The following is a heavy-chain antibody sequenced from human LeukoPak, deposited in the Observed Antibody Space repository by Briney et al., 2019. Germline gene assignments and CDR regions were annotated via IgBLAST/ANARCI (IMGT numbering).Heavy chain of an antibody. Sequence: GGSLRLSCAASGFTFSSYWMSWVRQAPGKGLEWVANIKQDESEKYYVDSVKGRFTISRDNAKNSLYLQMNSLRAEDTAVYYCARDHYYRSGSYYVYWGQGTLVTVSS. J-gene: IGHJ4*02. CDR1: GFTFSSYW. CDR3: ARDHYYRSGSYYVY. D-gene: IGHD3-10*01. V-gene: IGHV3-7*04. CDR2: IKQDESEK.